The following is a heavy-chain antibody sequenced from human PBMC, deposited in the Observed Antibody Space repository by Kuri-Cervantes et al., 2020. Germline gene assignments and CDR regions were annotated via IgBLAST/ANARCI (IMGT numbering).Heavy chain of an antibody. V-gene: IGHV4-34*01. CDR2: INHSGST. Sequence: SETLSLTCAVYGGSFSDYYWSWIRQPPGKGLEWIGEINHSGSTNYNPSLKSRVTISVDTSKNQFSLKLSSVTAADTAVYYCARDKDSHFDYWGQGTLVTVSS. CDR3: ARDKDSHFDY. J-gene: IGHJ4*02. D-gene: IGHD3-22*01. CDR1: GGSFSDYY.